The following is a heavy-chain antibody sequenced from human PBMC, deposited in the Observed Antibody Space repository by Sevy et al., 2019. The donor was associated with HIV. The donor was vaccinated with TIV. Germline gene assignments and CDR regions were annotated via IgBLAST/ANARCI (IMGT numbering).Heavy chain of an antibody. D-gene: IGHD2-2*01. CDR1: GYTFIDYY. V-gene: IGHV1-2*06. Sequence: ASVKVSCKASGYTFIDYYLIWVRQAPGQGLEWMGRFNPNSGDTNYAQKFQGRVTMTRDASINSAYMELSRRTSDDTAVYYCAREWGFAMANAFDIWGQGTMVTVSS. CDR3: AREWGFAMANAFDI. CDR2: FNPNSGDT. J-gene: IGHJ3*02.